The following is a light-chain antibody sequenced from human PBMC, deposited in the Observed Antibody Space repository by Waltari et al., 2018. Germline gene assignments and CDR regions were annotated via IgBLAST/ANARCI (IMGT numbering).Light chain of an antibody. CDR3: QQYNNWPPYT. Sequence: EIVMTQSPATLSVSPGERATLSCRASQSVNNNLAWYQQMSGQAPRLLLYGASTRATGIPARFSGSGSGTEFTLTISSMQYEDFAVYYCQQYNNWPPYTFGQGTKLEIK. J-gene: IGKJ2*01. CDR2: GAS. V-gene: IGKV3-15*01. CDR1: QSVNNN.